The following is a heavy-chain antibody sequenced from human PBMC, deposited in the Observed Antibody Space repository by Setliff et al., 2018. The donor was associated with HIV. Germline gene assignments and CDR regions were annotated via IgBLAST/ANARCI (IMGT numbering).Heavy chain of an antibody. CDR2: IKEDGSAT. CDR3: AREGVHHNFWSGYTYYYGLDV. CDR1: GFSFSKYS. Sequence: GGSLRLSCAAFGFSFSKYSMSWVRRAPGKGLEWVANIKEDGSATYYVESVRGRFTISRDNPKNLLYLQMDSLRGEDTAVYYCAREGVHHNFWSGYTYYYGLDVWGQGTTVTVSS. J-gene: IGHJ3*01. V-gene: IGHV3-7*01. D-gene: IGHD3-3*01.